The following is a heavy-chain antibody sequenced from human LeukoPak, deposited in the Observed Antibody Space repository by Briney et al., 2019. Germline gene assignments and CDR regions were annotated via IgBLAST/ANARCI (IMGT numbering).Heavy chain of an antibody. J-gene: IGHJ4*02. D-gene: IGHD6-19*01. CDR1: GFTFSSYA. Sequence: GGSLRLSCAASGFTFSSYAMSWVRQAPGKGLERVSAISGSGGSTYYADSVKGRFTISRDNSKNTLYLQMNSLRAEDTAVYYCAKDSSGWYWGNYFDYWGQGTLVTVSS. V-gene: IGHV3-23*01. CDR2: ISGSGGST. CDR3: AKDSSGWYWGNYFDY.